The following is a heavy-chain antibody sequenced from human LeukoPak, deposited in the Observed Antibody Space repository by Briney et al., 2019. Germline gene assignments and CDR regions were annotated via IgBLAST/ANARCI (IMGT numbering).Heavy chain of an antibody. Sequence: ASVKVSCKVSGYTLTELSMHWVRQAPGKGLERMGGFDPEDGETIYAQKFQGRVTMTEDTSTDTAYMELSSLRSEDTAVYYCATDLVVGATRRVAFVDYWGQGTLVTVSS. CDR1: GYTLTELS. CDR2: FDPEDGET. D-gene: IGHD1-26*01. V-gene: IGHV1-24*01. CDR3: ATDLVVGATRRVAFVDY. J-gene: IGHJ4*02.